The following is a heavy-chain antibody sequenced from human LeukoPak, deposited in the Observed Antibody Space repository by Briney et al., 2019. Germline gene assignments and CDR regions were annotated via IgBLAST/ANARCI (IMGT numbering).Heavy chain of an antibody. CDR3: ARDPAGAGPDFDY. CDR2: ISGSGSST. Sequence: GGSLSLSCAASGFTFSNYAMNWVRQAPGKGLEWVSSISGSGSSTDYADSVRGRFTISRDNSKNTLYLFMNSLRAEDTALYFCARDPAGAGPDFDYWGHGALVTVSS. D-gene: IGHD6-19*01. J-gene: IGHJ4*01. V-gene: IGHV3-23*01. CDR1: GFTFSNYA.